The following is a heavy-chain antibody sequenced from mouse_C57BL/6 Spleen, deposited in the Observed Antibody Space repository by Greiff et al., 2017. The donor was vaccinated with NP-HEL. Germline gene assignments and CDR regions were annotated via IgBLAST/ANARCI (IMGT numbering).Heavy chain of an antibody. CDR2: IYPGSGST. V-gene: IGHV1-55*01. D-gene: IGHD3-2*02. CDR3: ARATAQASLFDY. J-gene: IGHJ2*01. Sequence: VQLQQSGAELVKPGASVKMSCKASGYTFTSYWITWVKQRPGQGLEWIGDIYPGSGSTNYNEKFKSKATLTVDTSSSTAYMQLTSLSSEDSAVYYCARATAQASLFDYWGQGTTLTVSS. CDR1: GYTFTSYW.